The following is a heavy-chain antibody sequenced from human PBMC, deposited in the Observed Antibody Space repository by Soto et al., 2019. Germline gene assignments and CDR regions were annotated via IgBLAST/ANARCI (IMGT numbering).Heavy chain of an antibody. CDR3: ARGASRSYDILTGYSKTYWYFDL. J-gene: IGHJ2*01. V-gene: IGHV4-31*03. Sequence: QVQLQESGPGLVKPSQTLSLTCTVSGGSISSGGYYWSWIRQHPGKGLEWIGYIYYSGSTYYNPSLKSRVTISVDTSKNQFSLKLSSVTAADTAVYYCARGASRSYDILTGYSKTYWYFDLWGRGTLVTVSS. D-gene: IGHD3-9*01. CDR2: IYYSGST. CDR1: GGSISSGGYY.